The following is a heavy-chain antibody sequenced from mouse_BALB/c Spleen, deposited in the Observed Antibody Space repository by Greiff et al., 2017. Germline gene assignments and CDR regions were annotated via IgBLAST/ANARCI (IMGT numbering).Heavy chain of an antibody. D-gene: IGHD1-1*01. CDR2: IDPANGNT. CDR3: ARYYGYWYVDV. Sequence: EVQLQQSGAELVKPGASVKLSCTASGFNIKDTYMHWVKQRPEQGLEWIGRIDPANGNTKYDPKFQGKATITADTSSNTAYLQLSSLTSEDTAVYYCARYYGYWYVDVWGAGTTVTVSS. V-gene: IGHV14-3*02. CDR1: GFNIKDTY. J-gene: IGHJ1*01.